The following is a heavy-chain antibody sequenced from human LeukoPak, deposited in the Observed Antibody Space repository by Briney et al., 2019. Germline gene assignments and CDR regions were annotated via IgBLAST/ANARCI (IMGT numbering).Heavy chain of an antibody. J-gene: IGHJ1*01. Sequence: GGSLRLSCAASGFSFSSHGMNWVRQAPGKGLEWVSGISPSGDITYYTDSVGGRFTISRDNFKNTLSLQVNSLRAEDTAMYYCAKDDDWGRYKHWGQGTLVTVSS. CDR3: AKDDDWGRYKH. CDR2: ISPSGDIT. CDR1: GFSFSSHG. V-gene: IGHV3-23*01. D-gene: IGHD3-16*01.